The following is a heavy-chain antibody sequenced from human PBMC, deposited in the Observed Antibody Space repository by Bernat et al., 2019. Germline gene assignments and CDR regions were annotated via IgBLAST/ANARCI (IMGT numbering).Heavy chain of an antibody. Sequence: QVQLVQSGAEVKKPGSSVKVSCKASGGTFSSYAISWVRQVPGQGLEWMGGIIPIFGTANYAQKFQGRVTITADKSTSTAYMELSSLRSEDTAVYYCARVSDYYDSSGYSNWFDPWGQGTLVTVSS. CDR2: IIPIFGTA. V-gene: IGHV1-69*06. J-gene: IGHJ5*02. CDR1: GGTFSSYA. D-gene: IGHD3-22*01. CDR3: ARVSDYYDSSGYSNWFDP.